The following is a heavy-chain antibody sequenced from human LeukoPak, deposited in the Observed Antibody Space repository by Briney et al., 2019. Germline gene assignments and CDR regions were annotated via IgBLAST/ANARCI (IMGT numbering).Heavy chain of an antibody. V-gene: IGHV4-39*02. CDR1: GGSISSSSYY. J-gene: IGHJ4*02. CDR3: ARDAPIDY. Sequence: PSETLSLTCTVSGGSISSSSYYWGWIRQPPGKGLEWIGSIYYSGSTYYNPSLKSRVTISVDTSKNQFSLKLSSVTAADTAVYYCARDAPIDYWGQGTLVTVSS. CDR2: IYYSGST.